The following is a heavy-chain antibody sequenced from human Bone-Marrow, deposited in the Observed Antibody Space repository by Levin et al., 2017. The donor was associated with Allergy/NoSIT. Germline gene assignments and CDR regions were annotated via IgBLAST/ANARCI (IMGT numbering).Heavy chain of an antibody. V-gene: IGHV3-49*03. CDR3: SRGGRMAIFGVPMMNWFDP. CDR2: IGKKADGETT. D-gene: IGHD3-3*01. J-gene: IGHJ5*02. Sequence: RGESLKISCRASGFSFGDYAVSWFRQAPGKGLEWVGFIGKKADGETTEYAAPVKGRFNISRDDSKSIAYLQMNSLKSEDTAIYYCSRGGRMAIFGVPMMNWFDPWGQGTLVVVSS. CDR1: GFSFGDYA.